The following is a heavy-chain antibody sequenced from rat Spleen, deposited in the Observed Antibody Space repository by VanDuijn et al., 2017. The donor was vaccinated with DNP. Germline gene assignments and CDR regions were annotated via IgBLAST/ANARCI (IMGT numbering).Heavy chain of an antibody. CDR3: ATVEGLLYYFDY. Sequence: EVQLVESGGGLVQPGRSLKLSCAASGFTFSNYGMHWIRQAPTKGLEWVASISPSGGSTYYRDSVKGRFTISRDNAKSTLYLQMDSLRSEDTATYYCATVEGLLYYFDYWGQGVMVTVSS. CDR2: ISPSGGST. D-gene: IGHD4-4*01. CDR1: GFTFSNYG. V-gene: IGHV5-19*01. J-gene: IGHJ2*01.